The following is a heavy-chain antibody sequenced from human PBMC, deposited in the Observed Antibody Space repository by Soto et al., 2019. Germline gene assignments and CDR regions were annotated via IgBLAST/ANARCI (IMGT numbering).Heavy chain of an antibody. Sequence: QVQLVQSGAEVKKPGSSVKVSCKASGGTFSSYAISWVRQAPGQGLEWMGGIIPIFGTANYAQKFQGRVTITVDEAATTGYMEMWSLRSEDKAVYYCASERPSIAAAGDHDGFDPWGQGTLVTVSS. D-gene: IGHD6-13*01. CDR3: ASERPSIAAAGDHDGFDP. CDR1: GGTFSSYA. J-gene: IGHJ5*02. CDR2: IIPIFGTA. V-gene: IGHV1-69*01.